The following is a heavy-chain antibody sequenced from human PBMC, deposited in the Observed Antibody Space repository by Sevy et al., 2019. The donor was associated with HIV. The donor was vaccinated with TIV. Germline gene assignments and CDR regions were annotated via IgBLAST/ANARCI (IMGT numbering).Heavy chain of an antibody. CDR2: RKQDGSEK. CDR3: AREGIGRFEYFQH. CDR1: GFTFSSYW. V-gene: IGHV3-7*01. J-gene: IGHJ1*01. Sequence: GGSLRLSCAASGFTFSSYWMSWVRQAPGKGLEWVANRKQDGSEKYYVDSVKGRFTISRDNAKNSLYLQMNSLRAEDTAVYYCAREGIGRFEYFQHWGQGTLVTVSS.